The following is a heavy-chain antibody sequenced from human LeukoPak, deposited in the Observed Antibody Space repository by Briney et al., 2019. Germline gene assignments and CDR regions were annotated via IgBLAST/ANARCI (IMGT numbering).Heavy chain of an antibody. CDR2: IYYSGST. D-gene: IGHD2-2*01. CDR1: GVSISSYY. Sequence: SETLSLTCTVSGVSISSYYWSWIRQPPGKGLEWIGYIYYSGSTNYNPSLKSRVTISVDTSKNQFSLKLSSVTAADTAVYYCARERLLGYCSSTSCYGVGWFDPWGQGTLVTVPS. V-gene: IGHV4-59*01. J-gene: IGHJ5*02. CDR3: ARERLLGYCSSTSCYGVGWFDP.